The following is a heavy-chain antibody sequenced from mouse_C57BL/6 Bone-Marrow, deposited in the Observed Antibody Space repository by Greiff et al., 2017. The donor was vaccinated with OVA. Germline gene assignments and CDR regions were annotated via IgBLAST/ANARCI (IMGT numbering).Heavy chain of an antibody. Sequence: QVQLQQPGAELVKPGASVKVSCKASGYTFTSYWMHWVKQRPGQGLEWIGRIHPSDSDTNYNQKFKGKATLTVDKSSSTAYMQLISLTSEDSAVYYCATIYGNYWYFDVWGTGTTVTVSS. J-gene: IGHJ1*03. CDR2: IHPSDSDT. V-gene: IGHV1-74*01. CDR1: GYTFTSYW. D-gene: IGHD2-1*01. CDR3: ATIYGNYWYFDV.